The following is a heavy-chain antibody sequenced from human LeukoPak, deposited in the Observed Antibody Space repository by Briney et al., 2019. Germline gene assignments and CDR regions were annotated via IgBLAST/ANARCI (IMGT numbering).Heavy chain of an antibody. CDR1: GFTFSGYA. V-gene: IGHV3-23*01. CDR2: VSGGGGSA. Sequence: GGSLRLSCVASGFTFSGYAMSWARQAPGKGLEWVSAVSGGGGSAYYADSVKGRFTISRDNSKNTLYLQTNSLKVEDTAVYFCAKIGDYDFWSGPNAGHFDYWGQGTLVTVSS. CDR3: AKIGDYDFWSGPNAGHFDY. D-gene: IGHD3-3*01. J-gene: IGHJ4*02.